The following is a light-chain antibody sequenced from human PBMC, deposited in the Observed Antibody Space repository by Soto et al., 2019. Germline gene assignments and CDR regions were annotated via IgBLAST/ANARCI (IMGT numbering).Light chain of an antibody. J-gene: IGKJ1*01. Sequence: ENVLTQSPGTLSLSPWERATLSCRASQSFSSRYLAWYQQKPGQAPRLLIYGASTRATGTPDRFSGSGSGTDFTLTISRLEPEDFALYYCQQYHSSPLTFGQGTKVDI. CDR3: QQYHSSPLT. CDR1: QSFSSRY. CDR2: GAS. V-gene: IGKV3-20*01.